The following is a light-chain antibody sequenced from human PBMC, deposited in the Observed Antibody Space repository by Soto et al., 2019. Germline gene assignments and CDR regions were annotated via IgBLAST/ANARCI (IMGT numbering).Light chain of an antibody. V-gene: IGKV3-15*01. CDR1: QSVSSH. CDR2: GAS. CDR3: QQYNNWPGWT. Sequence: EIGVTQSPATLSVSPGERATLSCRTSQSVSSHVAWYQQKPGQAPRLLIHGASTRATAIPARFSGSGSGTEFTLTIISLQSEDLAVYHCQQYNNWPGWTFGQGTKVEIK. J-gene: IGKJ1*01.